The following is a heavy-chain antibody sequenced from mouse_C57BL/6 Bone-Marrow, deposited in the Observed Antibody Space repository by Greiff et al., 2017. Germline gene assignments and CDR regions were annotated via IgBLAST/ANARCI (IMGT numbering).Heavy chain of an antibody. CDR2: IDPSDSYT. CDR1: GYTFTSYW. CDR3: AREGSWFAY. J-gene: IGHJ3*01. Sequence: QVQLKQPGAELVMPGASVKLSCKASGYTFTSYWMNWVKQRPGQGLEWIGEIDPSDSYTNYNHKFKGKSTLTADKSSSTAYMQLSSLTSEDSAVDYCAREGSWFAYWGQGTLVTVSA. V-gene: IGHV1-69*01.